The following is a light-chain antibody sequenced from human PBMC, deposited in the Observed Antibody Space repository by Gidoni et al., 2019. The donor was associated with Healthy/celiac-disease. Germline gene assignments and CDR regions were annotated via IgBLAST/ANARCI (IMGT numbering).Light chain of an antibody. CDR3: QQSYSTLLT. CDR2: AAS. CDR1: QSISSY. Sequence: DIKMTQSPSSLSASVGDRVTITCRASQSISSYLNWYQQKPGKAPKLLIYAASSLQSGVPSRFSGSGSGTDFTLTISSLQPEDFATYYCQQSYSTLLTFGGGTKVELK. J-gene: IGKJ4*01. V-gene: IGKV1-39*01.